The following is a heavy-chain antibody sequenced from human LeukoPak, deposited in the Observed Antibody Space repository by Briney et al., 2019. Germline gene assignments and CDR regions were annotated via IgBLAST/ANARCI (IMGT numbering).Heavy chain of an antibody. CDR2: IYTSGST. D-gene: IGHD2-2*01. CDR3: ARDLTRHCSSTNCSPSWFDP. J-gene: IGHJ5*02. V-gene: IGHV4-61*02. CDR1: GGSISSGSYY. Sequence: PSETLSLTCTVSGGSISSGSYYWSWIRQPAGKGLEWIGRIYTSGSTNYNPSLKSRVTISVDTSKNQFSLKLSSVTAADTAVYYCARDLTRHCSSTNCSPSWFDPWGQGTLVTVSS.